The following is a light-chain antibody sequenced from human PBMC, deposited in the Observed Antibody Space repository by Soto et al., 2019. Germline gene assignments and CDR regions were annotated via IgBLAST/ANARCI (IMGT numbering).Light chain of an antibody. Sequence: EIVLTQSPGTLSLSPGERATLSCRASQSVSSSYLAWYQQKPGQAPRLLIYGASSRATGIPDRFSGSGSGTDFTLTISSLEPEDFAVYYCQQHGSSPPYTFGQGPKLEIK. CDR1: QSVSSSY. CDR3: QQHGSSPPYT. CDR2: GAS. J-gene: IGKJ2*01. V-gene: IGKV3-20*01.